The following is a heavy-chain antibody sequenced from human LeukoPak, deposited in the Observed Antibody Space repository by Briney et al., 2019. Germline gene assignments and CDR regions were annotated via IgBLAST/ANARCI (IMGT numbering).Heavy chain of an antibody. CDR2: IREDESEK. CDR1: GFTFSSYA. J-gene: IGHJ4*02. V-gene: IGHV3-30*02. D-gene: IGHD2-2*01. CDR3: AKGLVRLPAAMAF. Sequence: GGSLRLSCAASGFTFSSYAMHWVRQAPGKGLEWVAYIREDESEKYYTDSVKGRFTISRDNSKNTLYLQMNSLRAEDTAVYYCAKGLVRLPAAMAFWGQGTLVTVSS.